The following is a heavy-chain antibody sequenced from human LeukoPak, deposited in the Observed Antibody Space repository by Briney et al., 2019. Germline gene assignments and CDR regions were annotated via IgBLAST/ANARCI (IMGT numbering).Heavy chain of an antibody. D-gene: IGHD1-7*01. CDR3: AREDDWNYEDY. J-gene: IGHJ4*02. CDR2: IKQDGSEK. CDR1: GASLHGHY. Sequence: ETLSLTCAVYGASLHGHYWSWIRQAPGKGLEWVANIKQDGSEKYYVNSVKGRFTISRDDAKNSLYLQMNSLRAEDTAIYYCAREDDWNYEDYWGQGTLVTVSS. V-gene: IGHV3-7*01.